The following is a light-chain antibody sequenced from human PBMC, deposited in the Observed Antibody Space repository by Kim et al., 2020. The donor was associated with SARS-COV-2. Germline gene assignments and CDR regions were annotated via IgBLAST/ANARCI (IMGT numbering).Light chain of an antibody. Sequence: VALGQTVRSTGQGDSLRSYYATWYQQEPGQAPILVIYGKNNRPSGITDRFSGSSSGNTASLTITGTQAGDEADYYCNSRDSNDNVVFGGGTQLTVL. CDR3: NSRDSNDNVV. CDR2: GKN. CDR1: SLRSYY. J-gene: IGLJ2*01. V-gene: IGLV3-19*01.